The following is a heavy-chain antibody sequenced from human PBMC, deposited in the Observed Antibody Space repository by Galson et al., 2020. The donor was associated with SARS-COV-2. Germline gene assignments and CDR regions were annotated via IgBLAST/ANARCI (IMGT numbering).Heavy chain of an antibody. J-gene: IGHJ6*02. CDR3: ARDLDYYGMDV. V-gene: IGHV3-53*01. CDR1: GFTVSSNY. CDR2: IYSGGST. Sequence: GGSLRLSCAASGFTVSSNYMSWVRQAPGKGLEWVSVIYSGGSTYYADSVKGRFTISRDNSKNTLYLQMNSLRAEDTAVYYYARDLDYYGMDVWGQGTTVTVSS.